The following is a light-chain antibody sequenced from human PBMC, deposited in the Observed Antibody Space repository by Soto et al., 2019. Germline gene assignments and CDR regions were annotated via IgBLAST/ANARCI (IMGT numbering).Light chain of an antibody. CDR1: SSDVGGYNY. J-gene: IGLJ1*01. Sequence: QSGLTQPASVSGSRRQSITISCTGTSSDVGGYNYVSWYQQHPGKAPKLMIYEVSNRPSGVSNRFSGSKSGNTASLTISGLQAEDEADYYCRSYTSSTSGVSGIGPKVTVL. CDR2: EVS. V-gene: IGLV2-14*01. CDR3: RSYTSSTSGV.